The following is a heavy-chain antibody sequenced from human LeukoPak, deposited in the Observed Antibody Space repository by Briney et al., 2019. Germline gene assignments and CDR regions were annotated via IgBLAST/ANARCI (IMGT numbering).Heavy chain of an antibody. V-gene: IGHV4-39*01. CDR2: IYYSGST. J-gene: IGHJ4*02. CDR3: ARPVGATGGYFDY. CDR1: GGSISSSSYY. D-gene: IGHD1-26*01. Sequence: PSETLSLTCTVSGGSISSSSYYWGWIRQPPGKGLEWIGSIYYSGSTYHNPSLKSRVTISVHTSKYQFSLKLSSVTAADTAVYYCARPVGATGGYFDYWGQGTLVTVSS.